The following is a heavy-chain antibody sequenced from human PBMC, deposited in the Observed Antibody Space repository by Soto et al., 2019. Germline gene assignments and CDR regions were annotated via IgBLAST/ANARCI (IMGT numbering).Heavy chain of an antibody. V-gene: IGHV3-7*01. D-gene: IGHD3-22*01. J-gene: IGHJ4*02. CDR2: IKEDGSEK. CDR1: GFTFGSFW. Sequence: EVQLVEHGGGLVQPGGSLRLSCAASGFTFGSFWMSWVRQAPGKGLEWVANIKEDGSEKHYVESVKGRFTVSRDNAKNSLYLQTNSLRAEDTAVYYCARTRDSRGHSLFDHWGQGTLVTVSS. CDR3: ARTRDSRGHSLFDH.